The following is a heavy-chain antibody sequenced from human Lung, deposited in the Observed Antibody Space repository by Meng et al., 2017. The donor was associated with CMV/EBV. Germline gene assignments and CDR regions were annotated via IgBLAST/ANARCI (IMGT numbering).Heavy chain of an antibody. CDR3: ASFPPPGKQWLVTDY. D-gene: IGHD6-19*01. V-gene: IGHV4-4*03. Sequence: GAGLGKPRVTLSFTCACSGGSNSSGNWWMWVRQPPGKGLEWIGEIHHSGSTNYNPSLKSRVTISVDKSKNQFSLKLSSVTAADTAVYYCASFPPPGKQWLVTDYWGQGTLVTVSS. CDR1: GGSNSSGNW. J-gene: IGHJ4*02. CDR2: IHHSGST.